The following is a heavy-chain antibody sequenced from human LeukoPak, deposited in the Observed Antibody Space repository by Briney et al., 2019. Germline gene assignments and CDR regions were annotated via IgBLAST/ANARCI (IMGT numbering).Heavy chain of an antibody. CDR3: ARQMATPLSL. J-gene: IGHJ4*02. V-gene: IGHV4-34*01. Sequence: PGGSLRLSCAASGFTFSNFAMSWIRQPPGKGLEWIGEINHSGSTNYNPSLKSRVTISVDTSKNQFSLKLSSVTAADTAVYYCARQMATPLSLWGQGTLVTVSS. CDR2: INHSGST. D-gene: IGHD5-24*01. CDR1: GFTFSNFA.